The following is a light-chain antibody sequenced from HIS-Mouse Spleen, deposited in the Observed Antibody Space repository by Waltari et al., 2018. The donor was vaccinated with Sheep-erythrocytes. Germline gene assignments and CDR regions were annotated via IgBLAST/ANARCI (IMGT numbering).Light chain of an antibody. CDR1: SSNIGHHY. CDR2: DNN. Sequence: QSVLTQPPSVSAAPGQKVSISCSGSSSNIGHHYLSWYQQLPGTAPKLLIYDNNKRPSGIPDRFSGSKSGTSATLGITGLQTGDEADYYCGTWDSSLSVWVFGGGTKLTVL. J-gene: IGLJ3*02. CDR3: GTWDSSLSVWV. V-gene: IGLV1-51*01.